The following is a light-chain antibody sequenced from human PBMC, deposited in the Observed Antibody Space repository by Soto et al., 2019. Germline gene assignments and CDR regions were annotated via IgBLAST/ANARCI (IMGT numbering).Light chain of an antibody. V-gene: IGKV3-20*01. CDR3: HHYSSPPAT. Sequence: EIVLTQSPGTLSLSPGERATLSCRASQSVRNYLAWYRQKPGQAPRLLIYGASTRAAGIPDRFGGSGSGTDFTLTISGLEPEDFAMYYCHHYSSPPATFGGGTKVEIK. CDR2: GAS. J-gene: IGKJ4*01. CDR1: QSVRNY.